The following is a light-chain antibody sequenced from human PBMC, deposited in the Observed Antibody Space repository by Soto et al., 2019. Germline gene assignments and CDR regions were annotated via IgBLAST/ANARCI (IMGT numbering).Light chain of an antibody. CDR1: QSVLSTSNNRNY. CDR3: QQYVSLPLT. CDR2: WAS. V-gene: IGKV4-1*01. Sequence: DIVMSQSPDSLAVSLVERATISCKSSQSVLSTSNNRNYLAWYRQKPGQPPKLLIYWASTREFGVPDRFSGSGSGTDFTLTISSLQAEDVAVYYCQQYVSLPLTFGGGTKVDIK. J-gene: IGKJ4*01.